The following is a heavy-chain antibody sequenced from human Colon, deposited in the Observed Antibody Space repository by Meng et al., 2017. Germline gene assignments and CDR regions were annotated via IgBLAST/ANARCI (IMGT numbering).Heavy chain of an antibody. CDR1: GFIFSDYY. D-gene: IGHD3-22*01. CDR2: ISTTGSIA. V-gene: IGHV3-11*01. J-gene: IGHJ4*02. Sequence: QGRVVESGGGVFKPGWSLRLSWAALGFIFSDYYMAWIRQTPGKGLEWVSYISTTGSIAYYADSVKGRFTISRDNAKNSVYLQMNSLRAEDTAAYYCATTGSRSSGSWGQGTLVTVSS. CDR3: ATTGSRSSGS.